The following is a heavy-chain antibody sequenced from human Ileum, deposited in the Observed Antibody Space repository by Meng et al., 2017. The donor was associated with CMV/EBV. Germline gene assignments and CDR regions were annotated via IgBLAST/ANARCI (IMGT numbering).Heavy chain of an antibody. CDR3: ARSPGFFSLDS. Sequence: LAGAVYGGSFSGCYWSWIRQPPGKGLEWISEISHRGIIKYTPSLKSRVMISMDRTKNHFTLELTSVTAADTGLYFCARSPGFFSLDSWGPGILVTVSS. CDR1: GGSFSGCY. V-gene: IGHV4-34*01. J-gene: IGHJ4*02. CDR2: ISHRGII.